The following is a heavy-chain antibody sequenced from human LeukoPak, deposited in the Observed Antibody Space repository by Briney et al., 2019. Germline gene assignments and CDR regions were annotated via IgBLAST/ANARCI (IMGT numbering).Heavy chain of an antibody. V-gene: IGHV3-23*01. Sequence: GGSLRLSCAASGFXFSSYAISWVRQAPGKGLQWVSAISATVGITSYADSVKGRFTISRDNSKNTLYLQMNSLRAEDTAVYYCAKGTMVRWDVWGQGTTVTVSS. CDR1: GFXFSSYA. CDR2: ISATVGIT. D-gene: IGHD3-10*01. CDR3: AKGTMVRWDV. J-gene: IGHJ6*02.